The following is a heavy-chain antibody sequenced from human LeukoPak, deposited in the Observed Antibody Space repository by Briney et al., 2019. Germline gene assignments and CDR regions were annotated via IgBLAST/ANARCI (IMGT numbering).Heavy chain of an antibody. J-gene: IGHJ4*02. D-gene: IGHD3-16*01. CDR3: ARDRGALPLTTFFDY. V-gene: IGHV1-18*04. CDR1: GYTFSMYG. CDR2: ISAYNGNT. Sequence: GASVKVPCKASGYTFSMYGVSWVRQAPGQGLEWMGWISAYNGNTKYAQRLQGRVTMATDTSTSTAYMELRSLRSDDTAVYYCARDRGALPLTTFFDYWGQGTLVTVSA.